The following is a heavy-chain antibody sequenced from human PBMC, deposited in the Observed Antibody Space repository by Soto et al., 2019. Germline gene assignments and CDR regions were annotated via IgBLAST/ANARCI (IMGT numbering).Heavy chain of an antibody. CDR3: AKNRGGSYYESYYYYGMDV. CDR2: ISYDGSNK. CDR1: GFTFSSYG. D-gene: IGHD1-26*01. V-gene: IGHV3-30*18. J-gene: IGHJ6*02. Sequence: GGSLRLSCAASGFTFSSYGMHWVRQAPGKGLEWVAVISYDGSNKYYADSVKGRFTISRDNSKNTLYLQMNSLRAEDTAVYYCAKNRGGSYYESYYYYGMDVWGQGTTVTVSS.